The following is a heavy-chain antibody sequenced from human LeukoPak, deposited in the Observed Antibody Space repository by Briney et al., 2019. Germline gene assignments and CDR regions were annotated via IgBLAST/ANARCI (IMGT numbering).Heavy chain of an antibody. Sequence: GESLKISCKGSGYSFSNYWIAWVRQLPGKGLEWMGIIYPGDSDTTYSPSFQGQVTISADKSISTAYLQWSSLKASDTAMYYCARRRWADAFDIWGQGTMVTVSS. J-gene: IGHJ3*02. CDR2: IYPGDSDT. CDR3: ARRRWADAFDI. CDR1: GYSFSNYW. D-gene: IGHD4-23*01. V-gene: IGHV5-51*01.